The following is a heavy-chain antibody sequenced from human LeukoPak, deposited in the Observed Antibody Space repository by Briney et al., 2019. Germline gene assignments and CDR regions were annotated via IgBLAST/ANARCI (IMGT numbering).Heavy chain of an antibody. CDR1: GGSISSYY. J-gene: IGHJ4*02. Sequence: SETLSLTCTVSGGSISSYYWNWIRQPPGKGLEWIGYIYYSGSTNYNPSLKSRVTISVDTSKNQFSLKLSSVTAADTAVYYCARVSLGYSYGSPYYFDYWGQGTLVTVSS. V-gene: IGHV4-59*01. CDR2: IYYSGST. CDR3: ARVSLGYSYGSPYYFDY. D-gene: IGHD5-18*01.